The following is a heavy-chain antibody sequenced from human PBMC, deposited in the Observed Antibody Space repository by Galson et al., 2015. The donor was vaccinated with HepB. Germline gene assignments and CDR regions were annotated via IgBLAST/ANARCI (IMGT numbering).Heavy chain of an antibody. Sequence: SLRLSCAASGFTVSSNYMSWVRQAPGKGLEWVSVIYSGGSTYYADSVKGRFTISRDNSKNTLYLQMNSLRAEDTAVYYCAGLIAAAGNPRYYYYGMDVWGQGTTVTVSS. D-gene: IGHD6-13*01. CDR2: IYSGGST. V-gene: IGHV3-53*01. CDR1: GFTVSSNY. CDR3: AGLIAAAGNPRYYYYGMDV. J-gene: IGHJ6*02.